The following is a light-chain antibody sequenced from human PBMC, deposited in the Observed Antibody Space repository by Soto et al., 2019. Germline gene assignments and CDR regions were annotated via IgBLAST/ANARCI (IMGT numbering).Light chain of an antibody. CDR1: SSDVGAFNY. J-gene: IGLJ1*01. Sequence: QSALTQPASVSGSPGQAITISGSGTSSDVGAFNYVSWYQQHPGKAPKLMLYDVSNRPSGVSNRFSGSKSGNTASLTISGLRAEDEDDYYCNSYTSNNNYVFGTGPNVTVL. CDR3: NSYTSNNNYV. CDR2: DVS. V-gene: IGLV2-14*03.